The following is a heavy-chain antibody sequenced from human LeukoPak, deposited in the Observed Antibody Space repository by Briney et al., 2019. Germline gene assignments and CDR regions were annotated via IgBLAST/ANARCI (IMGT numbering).Heavy chain of an antibody. V-gene: IGHV1-18*01. CDR3: ARSRAQPVVLPAVQYYFYYYGMDV. CDR2: FSAYNGKT. J-gene: IGHJ6*02. CDR1: GCTFSNYG. Sequence: ALVKPCCKASGCTFSNYGINWGRESAGQGPGGWGWFSAYNGKTEFAQKLQGRVTMTTDTFTSPAYMELRSLGSDDTAVYYCARSRAQPVVLPAVQYYFYYYGMDVWGQGTTVTAS. D-gene: IGHD2-2*01.